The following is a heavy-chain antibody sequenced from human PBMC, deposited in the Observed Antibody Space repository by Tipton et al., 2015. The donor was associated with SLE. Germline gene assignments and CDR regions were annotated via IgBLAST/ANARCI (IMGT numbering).Heavy chain of an antibody. J-gene: IGHJ2*01. Sequence: TLSLTCTVSGGSISSYYWSWIRQPPGKGPEWIGYIYYSGSTNYNPSLKSRVTISVDTSKNQFSLKLSSVTAADTAVYYCAAQPVAGLWYFDLWGRGTLVTVSS. D-gene: IGHD1-14*01. CDR1: GGSISSYY. V-gene: IGHV4-59*07. CDR3: AAQPVAGLWYFDL. CDR2: IYYSGST.